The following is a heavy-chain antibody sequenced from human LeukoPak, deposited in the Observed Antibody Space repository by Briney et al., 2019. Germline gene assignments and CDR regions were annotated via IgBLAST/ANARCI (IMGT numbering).Heavy chain of an antibody. J-gene: IGHJ4*02. Sequence: SVKVSCKASGGTFISYAISWVRQAPGQGLEWMGGIIPIFGTANYAQKFQGRVTITADESTGTAYMDLSSLRSEDTAVYYCASGGVQLERFDYWGQGTLVTVSS. CDR3: ASGGVQLERFDY. CDR2: IIPIFGTA. D-gene: IGHD1-1*01. CDR1: GGTFISYA. V-gene: IGHV1-69*13.